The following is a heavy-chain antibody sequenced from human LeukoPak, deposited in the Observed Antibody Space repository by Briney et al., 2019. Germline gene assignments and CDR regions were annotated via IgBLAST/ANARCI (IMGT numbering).Heavy chain of an antibody. V-gene: IGHV4-34*01. J-gene: IGHJ4*02. D-gene: IGHD2-15*01. CDR2: IYESGTT. CDR1: GESLNSYY. Sequence: PSETLSLTCAVYGESLNSYYWSWVRQPPGEGLEWIGEIYESGTTKYNPSLKSRVTISMVPSKQQFSLSLNPVTAADTAVYYCARGAWATRLGSWGLGTPVIVSS. CDR3: ARGAWATRLGS.